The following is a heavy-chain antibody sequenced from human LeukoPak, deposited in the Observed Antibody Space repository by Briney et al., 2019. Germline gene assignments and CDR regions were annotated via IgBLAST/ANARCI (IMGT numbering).Heavy chain of an antibody. CDR1: GGSFSNYY. J-gene: IGHJ4*02. CDR3: ASGSGSFDY. V-gene: IGHV4-34*01. CDR2: INHSGST. Sequence: SETLSLTCAVYGGSFSNYYWSWIRQPPGKGLEWIGEINHSGSTNYNPSLKSRVTISVDTSKNQFSLKLSSVTAADTAVYYCASGSGSFDYWGQGTLVTVSS. D-gene: IGHD1-26*01.